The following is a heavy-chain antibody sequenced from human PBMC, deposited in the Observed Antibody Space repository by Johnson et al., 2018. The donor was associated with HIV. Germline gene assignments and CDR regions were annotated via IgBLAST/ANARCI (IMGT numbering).Heavy chain of an antibody. V-gene: IGHV3-20*04. J-gene: IGHJ3*02. CDR1: DYG. CDR3: ARDRGTVVIWSDAFDI. D-gene: IGHD3-22*01. Sequence: VQLVESGGRVVRRGGSLRHSCDDYGMGWVRQVPGKGLEWISVINWNGGSTIYYADSVKGRFTLSRDNAKNSLYLQMNSLRAEDTAVYFCARDRGTVVIWSDAFDIWGQGTMVTVSS. CDR2: INWNGGSTI.